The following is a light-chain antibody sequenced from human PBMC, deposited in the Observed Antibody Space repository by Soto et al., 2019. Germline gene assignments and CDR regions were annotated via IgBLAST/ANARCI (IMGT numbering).Light chain of an antibody. CDR3: QQYNDWPLT. Sequence: EIVLTQSPATLSVSPGERATLSCRASQSVSTNLAWYQQKPCQAPRLLIYGASTRATGIPARFSGTGSGTEFTLTISSLQSEDFALYYCQQYNDWPLTFGQGTKV. V-gene: IGKV3-15*01. CDR2: GAS. J-gene: IGKJ1*01. CDR1: QSVSTN.